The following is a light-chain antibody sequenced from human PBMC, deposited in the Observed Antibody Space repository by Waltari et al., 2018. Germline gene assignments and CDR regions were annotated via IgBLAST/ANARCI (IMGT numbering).Light chain of an antibody. V-gene: IGKV3-11*01. CDR2: DTS. J-gene: IGKJ4*01. CDR1: QSVTNY. Sequence: DIVLTQSPAILSLSPGARASLSCRASQSVTNYFAWYPQKPGQAPSLLIYDTSNMATGIPARFSGSGFGTDFTLTISSLEPEDFAVYYCQQRRDWPLTFGGGTKVEIK. CDR3: QQRRDWPLT.